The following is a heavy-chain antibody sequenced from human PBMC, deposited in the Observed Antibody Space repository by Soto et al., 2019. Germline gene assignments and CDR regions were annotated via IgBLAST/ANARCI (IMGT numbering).Heavy chain of an antibody. V-gene: IGHV3-11*01. Sequence: VQLVESGGGLVKPGGSLRLSCAASGFTFSDYYMSWIRQAPGKGLEWVSYIRSSGNTIYYADSVKGRFTISRDNAKNSLYLQLNGLRAEDTALYYCASGYGGNSFGVYFEYWGQGTLVTVSS. CDR2: IRSSGNTI. CDR1: GFTFSDYY. D-gene: IGHD4-17*01. CDR3: ASGYGGNSFGVYFEY. J-gene: IGHJ4*02.